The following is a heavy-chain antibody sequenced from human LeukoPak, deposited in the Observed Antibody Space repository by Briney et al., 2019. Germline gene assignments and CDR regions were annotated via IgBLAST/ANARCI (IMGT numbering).Heavy chain of an antibody. Sequence: GASVKVSCKASGHTFTSYYMHWVRQAPGQGLEWMGIINPSGGSTSYAQKFQGRVTMTRDTSTSTVYMELSSLRSEDTAVYYCARDRMYYYDSSGYYLPDYDYWGQGTLVTVSS. CDR3: ARDRMYYYDSSGYYLPDYDY. V-gene: IGHV1-46*01. D-gene: IGHD3-22*01. J-gene: IGHJ4*02. CDR2: INPSGGST. CDR1: GHTFTSYY.